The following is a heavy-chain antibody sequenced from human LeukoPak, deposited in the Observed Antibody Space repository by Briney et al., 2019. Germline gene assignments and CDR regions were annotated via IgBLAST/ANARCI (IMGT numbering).Heavy chain of an antibody. D-gene: IGHD5-18*01. CDR3: ARGGGGYSYRLQRGYYSDY. CDR2: ISSSGSTI. V-gene: IGHV3-48*03. Sequence: GGSLRLSCAASGFTFSSYEMNWVRQAPGKGLEWISYISSSGSTIYYADSVKGRFTISRDNAQNSLYLQMNSLRAEDTAVYYCARGGGGYSYRLQRGYYSDYWGQGTLVTVSS. J-gene: IGHJ4*02. CDR1: GFTFSSYE.